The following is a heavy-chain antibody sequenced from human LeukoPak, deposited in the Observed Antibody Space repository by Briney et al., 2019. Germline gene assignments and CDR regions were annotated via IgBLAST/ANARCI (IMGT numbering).Heavy chain of an antibody. CDR1: GFTFSSYA. Sequence: PGGSLRLSCAASGFTFSSYAMSWVRQAPGKGLEWVSAISGSGGSTYYADSVKGRFTISRDNSENTLYLQMNSLRAEDTAVYYCAKDVRVVVERYYYYYYYMDVWGKGTTVTVSS. D-gene: IGHD3-22*01. J-gene: IGHJ6*03. CDR3: AKDVRVVVERYYYYYYYMDV. V-gene: IGHV3-23*01. CDR2: ISGSGGST.